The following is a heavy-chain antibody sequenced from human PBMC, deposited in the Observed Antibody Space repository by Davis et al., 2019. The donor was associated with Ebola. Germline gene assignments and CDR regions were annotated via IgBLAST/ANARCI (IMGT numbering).Heavy chain of an antibody. J-gene: IGHJ4*02. V-gene: IGHV3-48*03. CDR2: ISSSGSTI. Sequence: GESLKISCAASGFTFSSYEMNWVRQAPGKGLEWVSYISSSGSTIYYADSVKGRFTISRDNAKNSLYLQMNSLRAEDTAVYYCARERRWLQSPRPDYWGQGTLVTVSS. D-gene: IGHD5-24*01. CDR1: GFTFSSYE. CDR3: ARERRWLQSPRPDY.